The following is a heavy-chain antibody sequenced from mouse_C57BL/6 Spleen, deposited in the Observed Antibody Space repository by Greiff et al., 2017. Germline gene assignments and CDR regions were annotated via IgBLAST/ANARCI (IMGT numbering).Heavy chain of an antibody. CDR3: AREYYGSSYKYFDV. V-gene: IGHV1-52*01. CDR2: IDPSDSET. CDR1: GYTFTSYW. J-gene: IGHJ1*03. Sequence: QVQLQQSGAELVRPGSSVKLSCKASGYTFTSYWMHWVKQRPIQGLEWIGNIDPSDSETHYNQKFKDKATLTVDKSSSTAYMQLSSLTSEDSAVYYCAREYYGSSYKYFDVWGTGTTVTVSS. D-gene: IGHD1-1*01.